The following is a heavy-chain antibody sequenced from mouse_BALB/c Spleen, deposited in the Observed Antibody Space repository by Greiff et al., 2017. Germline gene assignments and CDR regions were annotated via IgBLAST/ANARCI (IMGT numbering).Heavy chain of an antibody. CDR1: GFTFSSYA. Sequence: EVMLVESGGGLVKPGGSLKLSCAASGFTFSSYAMSWVRQTPEKRLEWVATISSGGSYTYYPDSVKGRFTISRDNAKNTLYLQMSSLRSEDTAMYYCARQRTEYYFDYWGQGTTLTVSS. CDR3: ARQRTEYYFDY. V-gene: IGHV5-9-3*01. J-gene: IGHJ2*01. CDR2: ISSGGSYT.